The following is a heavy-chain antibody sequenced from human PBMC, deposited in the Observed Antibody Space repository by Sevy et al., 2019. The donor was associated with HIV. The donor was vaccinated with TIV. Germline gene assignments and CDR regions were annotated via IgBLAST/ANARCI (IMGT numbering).Heavy chain of an antibody. CDR2: INHSGCT. CDR3: ARGPALAYCGGDCYSYYFDY. V-gene: IGHV4-34*01. CDR1: GGSFSGYY. J-gene: IGHJ4*02. Sequence: SETLSLTCAVYGGSFSGYYWSWIRQPPGKGLEWIGEINHSGCTNYNPSLKSRVTISVDTSKNQFSLKLSSVTAADTAVYYCARGPALAYCGGDCYSYYFDYWGQGTLVTVSS. D-gene: IGHD2-21*02.